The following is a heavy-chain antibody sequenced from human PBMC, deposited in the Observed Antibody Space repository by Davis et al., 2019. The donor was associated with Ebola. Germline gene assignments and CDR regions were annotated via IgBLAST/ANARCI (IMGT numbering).Heavy chain of an antibody. CDR3: ARDSSDRGWFDP. V-gene: IGHV3-33*01. D-gene: IGHD3-22*01. CDR2: IWYDGSNK. CDR1: GFTFSSYG. Sequence: GGSLRLSCAASGFTFSSYGMHWVRQAPGKGLEWVAVIWYDGSNKYYADSVKGRFTISRDNSKNTLYLQMNSLRAEDTAVYYCARDSSDRGWFDPWGQGTLVTVSS. J-gene: IGHJ5*02.